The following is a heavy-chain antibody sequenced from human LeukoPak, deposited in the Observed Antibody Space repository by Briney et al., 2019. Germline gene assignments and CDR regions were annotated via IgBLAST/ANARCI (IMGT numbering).Heavy chain of an antibody. Sequence: PGGSLRLSCAASGFTFSSYSMNWVRQAPGKGLEWVSSISSSSSYIYYADSVKGRFTISRDNAKSSLYLQMNSLRAEDTAVYYCARDLPGGEFDYWGQGTLVTVSS. V-gene: IGHV3-21*01. D-gene: IGHD3-16*01. J-gene: IGHJ4*02. CDR2: ISSSSSYI. CDR1: GFTFSSYS. CDR3: ARDLPGGEFDY.